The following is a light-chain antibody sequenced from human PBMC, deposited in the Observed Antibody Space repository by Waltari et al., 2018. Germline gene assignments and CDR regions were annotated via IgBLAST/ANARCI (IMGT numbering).Light chain of an antibody. J-gene: IGKJ4*01. CDR3: MQGVHLPLT. CDR1: QTLLHSDGNTF. V-gene: IGKV2-29*02. Sequence: VMTQTPRTLSVTPGQPASISCKSSQTLLHSDGNTFLFWYMQKPGQSPHLLIYDVSSRFSGGPDRFSGSGSGTDFTLKISRVEAEDTGVYYCMQGVHLPLTFGGGTKVEI. CDR2: DVS.